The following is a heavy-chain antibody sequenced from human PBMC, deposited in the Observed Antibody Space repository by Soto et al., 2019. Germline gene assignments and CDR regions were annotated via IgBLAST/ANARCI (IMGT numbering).Heavy chain of an antibody. CDR1: GFTFSSYG. V-gene: IGHV3-30*03. D-gene: IGHD3-10*01. J-gene: IGHJ4*02. CDR3: ARLWVGGNKDY. Sequence: QVQLVESGGGVVQPGRSLRLSCAASGFTFSSYGMHWVRQAPGKGLEWVAVISYDGSNKYYADSVKGRFTISRDNSKNTLYLQMNSLRAEDTAVYYCARLWVGGNKDYWGQGTLGTVSS. CDR2: ISYDGSNK.